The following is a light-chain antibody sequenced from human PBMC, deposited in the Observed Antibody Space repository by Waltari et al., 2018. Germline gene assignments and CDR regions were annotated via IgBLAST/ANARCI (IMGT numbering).Light chain of an antibody. Sequence: IVLTQSPGTLSLSPGERATLSCRASQSVSRALAWYQQKPGQAPRLLIYAASTRDTGVPDRFSGSGSGTDFSLTISRLDPEDFAVYYCQHYVNLPVTFGQGTKVEI. CDR1: QSVSRA. V-gene: IGKV3-20*01. CDR2: AAS. J-gene: IGKJ1*01. CDR3: QHYVNLPVT.